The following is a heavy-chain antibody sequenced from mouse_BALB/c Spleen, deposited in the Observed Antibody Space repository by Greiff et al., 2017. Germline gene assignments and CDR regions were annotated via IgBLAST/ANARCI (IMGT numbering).Heavy chain of an antibody. V-gene: IGHV1-15*01. D-gene: IGHD2-3*01. CDR1: GYTFTDYE. J-gene: IGHJ2*01. CDR2: IDPETGGT. CDR3: TRRGWGY. Sequence: VKLQEFGAELVRPGASVTLSCKASGYTFTDYEMHWVKQTPVHGLEWIGAIDPETGGTAYNQKFKGKATLTADKSSSTAYMELRSLTSEDSAVYYCTRRGWGYWGQGTTLTVSS.